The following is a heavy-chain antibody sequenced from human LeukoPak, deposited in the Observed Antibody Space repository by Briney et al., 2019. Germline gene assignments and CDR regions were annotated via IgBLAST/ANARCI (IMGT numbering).Heavy chain of an antibody. CDR2: ISYDGTNK. D-gene: IGHD6-13*01. J-gene: IGHJ6*02. Sequence: GGSLRLSCAASGFPFSSYGIHWVRQAPGKGLQWVAVISYDGTNKYYADFVKGRFTISRDNSKNTLYLQMNSLRADDTAVYFCAKDSSSSNYYYGLDGWGQGTTVTVSS. V-gene: IGHV3-30*18. CDR1: GFPFSSYG. CDR3: AKDSSSSNYYYGLDG.